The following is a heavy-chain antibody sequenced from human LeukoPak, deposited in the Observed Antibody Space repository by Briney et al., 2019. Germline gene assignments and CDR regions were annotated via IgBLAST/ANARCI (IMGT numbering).Heavy chain of an antibody. Sequence: QPGGAVRLSCAASGFTFSSNWMHWVRQAPGKGLVWVARINTDGSFTSHADSVKGRFTISRDNAKNTLYLQMNSLRVEDTAVYYCAREGSGRGYYFDCWGQGVLVTVSS. CDR2: INTDGSFT. D-gene: IGHD3-10*01. CDR1: GFTFSSNW. V-gene: IGHV3-74*01. CDR3: AREGSGRGYYFDC. J-gene: IGHJ4*02.